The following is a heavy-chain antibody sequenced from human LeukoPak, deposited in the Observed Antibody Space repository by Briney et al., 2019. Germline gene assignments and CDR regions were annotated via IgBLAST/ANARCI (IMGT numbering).Heavy chain of an antibody. D-gene: IGHD6-25*01. CDR2: IIPIFGTA. J-gene: IGHJ5*02. V-gene: IGHV1-69*13. Sequence: ASVKVSCKASGGTFSSYAISWVRQAPGHGLEWMRGIIPIFGTANYAQKFQGRVTITADESTSTAYMELSSLRSEDTAVYYCAREGAAAEDVNWFDPWGQGTLVTVSS. CDR1: GGTFSSYA. CDR3: AREGAAAEDVNWFDP.